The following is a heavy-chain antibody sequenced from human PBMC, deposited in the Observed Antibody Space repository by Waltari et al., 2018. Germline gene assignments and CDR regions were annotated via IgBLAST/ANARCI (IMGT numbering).Heavy chain of an antibody. CDR2: IYYSGST. CDR1: GGSISSYY. V-gene: IGHV4-59*01. J-gene: IGHJ5*02. D-gene: IGHD3-22*01. CDR3: ARVARYYYDSSGFGWFDP. Sequence: QVQLQESGPGLVKPSETLSLTCTVSGGSISSYYWSWIRQPPGKGLEWIGYIYYSGSTNYNPSLKSRVTISVDTSKNQFSLKLSSVTAADTAVYYCARVARYYYDSSGFGWFDPWGQGTLVTVSA.